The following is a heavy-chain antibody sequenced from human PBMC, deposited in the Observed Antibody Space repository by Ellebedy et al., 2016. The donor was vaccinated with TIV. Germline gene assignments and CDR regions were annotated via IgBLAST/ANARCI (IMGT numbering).Heavy chain of an antibody. CDR1: GGSISSSSYY. J-gene: IGHJ6*02. D-gene: IGHD4-17*01. CDR3: ARDYGDYDYGMDV. CDR2: IYYSGST. V-gene: IGHV4-39*02. Sequence: MPSETLSLTCTVSGGSISSSSYYWGWIRQPPGKGLEWIGSIYYSGSTYYNPSLKSRVTISVDTSKNQFSLKLSSVTAADTAVYYRARDYGDYDYGMDVWGQGTTVTVSS.